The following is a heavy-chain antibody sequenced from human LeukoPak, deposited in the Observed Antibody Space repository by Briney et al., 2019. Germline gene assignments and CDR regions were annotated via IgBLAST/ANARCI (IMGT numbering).Heavy chain of an antibody. Sequence: GGSLRLSCAASGFTFSSYWMSWVRQAPGKGLEWVANIKQDGSEKYYVDSVKGRFTTSRDNAKNSLYLQMNSLRAEDTAVYYCARAIRDLYCSSTSCPLYYGMDVWGQGTTVTVSS. CDR3: ARAIRDLYCSSTSCPLYYGMDV. J-gene: IGHJ6*02. V-gene: IGHV3-7*01. CDR1: GFTFSSYW. D-gene: IGHD2-2*01. CDR2: IKQDGSEK.